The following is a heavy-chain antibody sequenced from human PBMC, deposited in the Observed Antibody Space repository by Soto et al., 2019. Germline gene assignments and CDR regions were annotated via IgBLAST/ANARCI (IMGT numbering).Heavy chain of an antibody. CDR1: GGSISSGGYS. Sequence: LSLTCAVSGGSISSGGYSWSWIRQPPGKGLEWIGYIYHSGSTYYNPSLKSRVTISVDRSKNQFSLKLSSVTAADTAVYYCARHFSGSYYGGDYYYYGMDVWGQGTTVTVSS. J-gene: IGHJ6*02. V-gene: IGHV4-30-2*01. CDR3: ARHFSGSYYGGDYYYYGMDV. CDR2: IYHSGST. D-gene: IGHD1-26*01.